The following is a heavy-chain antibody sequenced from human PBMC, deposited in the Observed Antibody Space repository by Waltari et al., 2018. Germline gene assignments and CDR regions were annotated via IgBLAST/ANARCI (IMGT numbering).Heavy chain of an antibody. CDR1: GFTINSYA. CDR2: ISGNTGRT. V-gene: IGHV3-23*04. D-gene: IGHD5-12*01. J-gene: IGHJ4*02. CDR3: AKDHGFSGNDYPTYLDY. Sequence: QLVESGGGLVQPGGSLRLSCAAAGFTINSYAMHWARQAPGKGLEGVSGISGNTGRTYYANSVKGRFTISRDNSKHTLYLQMNSLRAEDTAVYYCAKDHGFSGNDYPTYLDYWGQGTSVTVSS.